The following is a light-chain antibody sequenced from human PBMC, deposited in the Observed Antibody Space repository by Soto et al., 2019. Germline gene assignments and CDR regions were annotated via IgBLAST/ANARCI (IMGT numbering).Light chain of an antibody. CDR2: GAS. CDR1: QSVYSDY. CDR3: QQYLRSQLT. J-gene: IGKJ4*01. V-gene: IGKV3-20*01. Sequence: SQSVYSDYLAWYQQKPGQAPRLLIYGASSRATGIPDRFSGSGSGTDFTLTISRLEPEDFAVYFCQQYLRSQLTFGGGTKVDIK.